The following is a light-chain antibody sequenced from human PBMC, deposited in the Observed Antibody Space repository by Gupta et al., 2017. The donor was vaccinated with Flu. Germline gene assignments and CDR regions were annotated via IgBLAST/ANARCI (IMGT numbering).Light chain of an antibody. V-gene: IGLV2-14*01. J-gene: IGLJ2*01. CDR2: EVS. Sequence: ALTQPASVSGSPGQSITISCTGTSSDVGGYNYVSWYQQHPGKAPKLMIYEVSNRPSGVSNRFSGSKSGNTASLTISGLQAEDEADYYCSSYTSSSTLVFGGGTKLTVL. CDR3: SSYTSSSTLV. CDR1: SSDVGGYNY.